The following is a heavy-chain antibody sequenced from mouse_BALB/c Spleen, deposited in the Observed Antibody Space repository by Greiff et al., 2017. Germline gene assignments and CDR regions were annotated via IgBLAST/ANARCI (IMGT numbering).Heavy chain of an antibody. CDR3: ALAYYRYAMDY. CDR2: INPSNGRT. J-gene: IGHJ4*01. CDR1: GYTFTSYW. D-gene: IGHD2-14*01. V-gene: IGHV1S81*02. Sequence: QVQLQQPGAELVKPGASVKLSCKASGYTFTSYWMHWVKQRPGQGLEWIGEINPSNGRTNYNEKFKSKATLTVDKSSSTAYMQLSSLTSEDSAVYYCALAYYRYAMDYWGQGTSVTVSS.